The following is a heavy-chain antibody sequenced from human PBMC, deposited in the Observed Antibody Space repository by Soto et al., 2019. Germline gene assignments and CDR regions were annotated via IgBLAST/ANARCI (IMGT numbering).Heavy chain of an antibody. D-gene: IGHD3-3*01. CDR3: ARGLVVTIFGVVIIDAFDI. V-gene: IGHV3-11*01. Sequence: QVQLVESGGGLVKPGGSLRLSCAASGFTFSDYYMSWIRQAPGKGLEWVSYISSSGSTIYYADSVKGRFTISRDNAKNSLYLQMNSLRAEDSAMYYCARGLVVTIFGVVIIDAFDIWGQGTMVTVSS. CDR2: ISSSGSTI. J-gene: IGHJ3*02. CDR1: GFTFSDYY.